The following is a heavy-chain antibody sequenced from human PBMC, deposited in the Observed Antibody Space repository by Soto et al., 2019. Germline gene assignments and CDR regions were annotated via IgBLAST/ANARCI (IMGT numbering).Heavy chain of an antibody. CDR1: GGSISSGDYY. Sequence: PSETLSLTCTVSGGSISSGDYYWSWIRQPPGKGLEWIGYIYYSGSTYYSPSLKSRVTISVDTSKNQFSLKLSSVTATDTAVYYCARGLHNEWELLPPNWFDPWGQGTLVTVSS. D-gene: IGHD1-26*01. J-gene: IGHJ5*02. V-gene: IGHV4-30-4*01. CDR2: IYYSGST. CDR3: ARGLHNEWELLPPNWFDP.